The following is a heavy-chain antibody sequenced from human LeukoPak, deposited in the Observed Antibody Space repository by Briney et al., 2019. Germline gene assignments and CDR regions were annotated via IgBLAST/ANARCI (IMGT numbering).Heavy chain of an antibody. D-gene: IGHD1-26*01. Sequence: ASVKVSCKASGGTFSSYAISWVRQAPGQGLEWMGGIIPIFGTANYAQEFQGRVTITTDESTSTAYMELSSLRSEDTAVYYCARGATAHDFDYWGQGTLVTVSS. CDR1: GGTFSSYA. CDR3: ARGATAHDFDY. J-gene: IGHJ4*02. CDR2: IIPIFGTA. V-gene: IGHV1-69*05.